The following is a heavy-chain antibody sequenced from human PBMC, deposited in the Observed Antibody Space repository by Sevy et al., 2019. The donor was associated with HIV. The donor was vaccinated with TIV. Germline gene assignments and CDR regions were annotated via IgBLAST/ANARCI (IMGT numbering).Heavy chain of an antibody. D-gene: IGHD3-22*01. J-gene: IGHJ4*02. CDR1: GFTFRNYA. CDR2: ISGTGGSGDKT. V-gene: IGHV3-23*01. CDR3: ARKYDSSGYFDY. Sequence: GGSLRLSCAASGFTFRNYAMNWVRQAPGKGLVWVSGISGTGGSGDKTNYADSVKGRFTISRDDSKNSLYLQLNTLRAEDTAIYYCARKYDSSGYFDYWGQGTLVTVSS.